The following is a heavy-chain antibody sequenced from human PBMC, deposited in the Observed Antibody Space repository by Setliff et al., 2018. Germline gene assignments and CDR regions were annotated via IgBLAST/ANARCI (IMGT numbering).Heavy chain of an antibody. Sequence: SETLSLTCAASGGTFTYYYWTWICQSPAKGLEWIGEITHTGTTGSTKYNPSLKSRVTMSIDTSKNQFSLMVTSVTAADTAVYYCARGRNVASRLLDSWGQGTLVTVSS. CDR3: ARGRNVASRLLDS. J-gene: IGHJ4*02. CDR2: ITHTGTTGST. CDR1: GGTFTYYY. V-gene: IGHV4-34*01. D-gene: IGHD6-6*01.